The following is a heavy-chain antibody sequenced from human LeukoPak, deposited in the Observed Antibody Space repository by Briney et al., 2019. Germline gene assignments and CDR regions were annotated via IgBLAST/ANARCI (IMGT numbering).Heavy chain of an antibody. CDR2: ISGSGGST. D-gene: IGHD3-22*01. CDR1: GFTFSSYG. J-gene: IGHJ4*02. CDR3: ASYYDSSGYQPPTFDY. V-gene: IGHV3-23*01. Sequence: GGSLRLSCAASGFTFSSYGMHWVRQAPGKGLEWVSAISGSGGSTYYADSVKGRFTISRDNSKNTLYLQMNSLRAEDTAVYYCASYYDSSGYQPPTFDYWGQGTLVTVSS.